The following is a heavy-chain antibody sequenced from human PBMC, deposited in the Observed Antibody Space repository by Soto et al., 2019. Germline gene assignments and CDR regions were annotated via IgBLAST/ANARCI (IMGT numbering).Heavy chain of an antibody. J-gene: IGHJ5*02. CDR1: GYSFTNND. CDR3: ARMETFGSLNWFDP. V-gene: IGHV1-8*01. Sequence: ASVKVSCKASGYSFTNNDVSWVRQATGQGLEWMGWMNPGSGDTGYAQKFQGRVTMTRDISIATAYMGLSSLRSDDTAIYYCARMETFGSLNWFDPWGQGTLVTVSS. CDR2: MNPGSGDT. D-gene: IGHD3-16*01.